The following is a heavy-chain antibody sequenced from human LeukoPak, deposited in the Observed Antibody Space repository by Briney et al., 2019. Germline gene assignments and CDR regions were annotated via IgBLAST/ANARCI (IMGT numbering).Heavy chain of an antibody. Sequence: SETLSLTCTVSGGSISSYYWSWIRQPAGKGLEWIGRIYTSGSTNYNPSLKSRVTMSVDTSKNQFSLKLSSVTAADTAVYYRARERELGMDYYYYMDVWGKGTTVTVSS. D-gene: IGHD7-27*01. CDR2: IYTSGST. CDR3: ARERELGMDYYYYMDV. V-gene: IGHV4-4*07. CDR1: GGSISSYY. J-gene: IGHJ6*03.